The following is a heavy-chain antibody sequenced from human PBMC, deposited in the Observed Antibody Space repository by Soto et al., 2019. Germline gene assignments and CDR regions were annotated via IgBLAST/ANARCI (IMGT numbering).Heavy chain of an antibody. CDR2: ISYDGSNK. D-gene: IGHD3-9*01. Sequence: TGGSLRLSCAASGFTFISYGMHWVRQAPGKGLEWVAVISYDGSNKYYADSVKGRFTISRDNSKNTLYLQMNSLRAEDTAVYYCAKIDGRLRYFDWLLDYWGQGTLVTVSS. V-gene: IGHV3-30*18. J-gene: IGHJ4*02. CDR1: GFTFISYG. CDR3: AKIDGRLRYFDWLLDY.